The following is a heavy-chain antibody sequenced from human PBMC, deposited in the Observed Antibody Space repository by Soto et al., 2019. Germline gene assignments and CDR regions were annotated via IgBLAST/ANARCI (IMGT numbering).Heavy chain of an antibody. CDR3: ARRSIAVAGPNFDY. J-gene: IGHJ4*02. CDR2: IYYSGST. D-gene: IGHD6-19*01. CDR1: GGSISSYY. Sequence: SETLSLTCTVSGGSISSYYWSWIRQPPGKGLEWIGYIYYSGSTNYNPSLKSRVTISVDTSKNQFSLKLSSVTAADTAVYYCARRSIAVAGPNFDYWGQGTLVTVSS. V-gene: IGHV4-59*08.